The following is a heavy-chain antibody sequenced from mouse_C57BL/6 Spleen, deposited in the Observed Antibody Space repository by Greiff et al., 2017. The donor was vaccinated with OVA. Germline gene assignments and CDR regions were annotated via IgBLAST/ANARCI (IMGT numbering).Heavy chain of an antibody. CDR3: ARNYGNLAWFAY. CDR1: GYTFTDYN. Sequence: VQLKQSGPELVKPGASVKMSCKASGYTFTDYNMHWVKQSHGKSLEWIGYINPNNGGTSYNQKVKGKATLTVNKSSSTAYMELRSLTSEDSAVYYCARNYGNLAWFAYWGQGTLVTVSA. V-gene: IGHV1-22*01. J-gene: IGHJ3*01. D-gene: IGHD2-1*01. CDR2: INPNNGGT.